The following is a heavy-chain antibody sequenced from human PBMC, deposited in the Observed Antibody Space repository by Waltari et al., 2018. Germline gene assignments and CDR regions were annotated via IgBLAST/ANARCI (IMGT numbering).Heavy chain of an antibody. V-gene: IGHV4-39*07. CDR2: IYYSGST. D-gene: IGHD6-13*01. Sequence: QLQLQESGPGLVKPSETLSLTCTVSGCSISSSSYYWGWIRQPPGKGLEWIGSIYYSGSTYYNPSLKSRVTISVDTSKNQFSLKLSSVTAADTAVYYCARDHGSSSWYYFDYWGQGTLVTVSS. J-gene: IGHJ4*02. CDR3: ARDHGSSSWYYFDY. CDR1: GCSISSSSYY.